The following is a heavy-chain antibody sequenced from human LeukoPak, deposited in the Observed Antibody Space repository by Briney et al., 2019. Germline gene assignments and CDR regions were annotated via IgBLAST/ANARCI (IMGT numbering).Heavy chain of an antibody. V-gene: IGHV2-5*02. D-gene: IGHD3-3*01. CDR2: ISRDNNM. Sequence: SGPTLVNPTETLTLTCTFSGFSLTISGVGVGWVRQPPGKAPEWLALISRDNNMRYSSSLKTRLTISKDTSKNKVVLRMTYMDNVDTATYYCVHIKGHYDFWTGWGNMDVWGQGTAVTVSS. CDR1: GFSLTISGVG. CDR3: VHIKGHYDFWTGWGNMDV. J-gene: IGHJ6*02.